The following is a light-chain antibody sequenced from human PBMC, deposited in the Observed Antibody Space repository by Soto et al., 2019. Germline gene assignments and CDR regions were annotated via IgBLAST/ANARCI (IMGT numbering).Light chain of an antibody. Sequence: QSALTQPRSVSGSPGQSVTISCTGTSSDVGGYSYVSWYQQHPGKAPKLMIYDVSKGPSGVPDRFSGSKSGNTASLTISGLQAEDEADYYCCSYAGSYTWVFGGGTKVTVL. J-gene: IGLJ3*02. V-gene: IGLV2-11*01. CDR1: SSDVGGYSY. CDR3: CSYAGSYTWV. CDR2: DVS.